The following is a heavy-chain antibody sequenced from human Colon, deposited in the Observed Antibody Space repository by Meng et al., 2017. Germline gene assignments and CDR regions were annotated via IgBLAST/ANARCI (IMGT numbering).Heavy chain of an antibody. CDR3: ARGATAEGNAFDI. Sequence: GESLKISCAASGFTFSSYAMHWVRQAPGKGLEWVAVISYDGSNKYYADSVKGRFTISRDNSKNTLYLQMNSLRAEDTAVYYCARGATAEGNAFDIWGQGTMVTVSS. CDR1: GFTFSSYA. D-gene: IGHD5-12*01. CDR2: ISYDGSNK. V-gene: IGHV3-30*04. J-gene: IGHJ3*02.